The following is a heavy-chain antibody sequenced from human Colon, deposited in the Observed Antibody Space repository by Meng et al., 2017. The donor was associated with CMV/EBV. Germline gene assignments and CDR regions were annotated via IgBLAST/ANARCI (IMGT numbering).Heavy chain of an antibody. V-gene: IGHV3-30*03. D-gene: IGHD1-26*01. CDR1: GFISSDHG. Sequence: SGFISSDHGMHWVRQAPGKGLEWVAVVSYDGGTKYYAESVKGRFTISRDNSKKILYLQMDSLRAEDTAVYYCTREPRPYSGSYQFDYWGQGTLVTVSS. CDR2: VSYDGGTK. CDR3: TREPRPYSGSYQFDY. J-gene: IGHJ4*02.